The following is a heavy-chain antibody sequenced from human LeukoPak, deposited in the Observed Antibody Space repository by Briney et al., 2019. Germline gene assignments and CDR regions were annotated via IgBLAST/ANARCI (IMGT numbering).Heavy chain of an antibody. CDR1: GGSITTSIQY. CDR3: ARRSTMIVVVWRDAFDI. CDR2: IYHSGST. V-gene: IGHV4-39*01. J-gene: IGHJ3*02. Sequence: SETLSLTCTVSGGSITTSIQYWVWLRQPSGKGLEWIGSIYHSGSTYYSPSLKSRVTISVDTSKNQFSLKLSSVTAADTAVYYCARRSTMIVVVWRDAFDIWGQGTMVTVSS. D-gene: IGHD3-22*01.